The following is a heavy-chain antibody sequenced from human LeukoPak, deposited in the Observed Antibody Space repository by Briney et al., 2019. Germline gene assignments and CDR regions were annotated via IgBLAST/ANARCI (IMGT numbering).Heavy chain of an antibody. CDR2: IISSSSYI. Sequence: SGGYLRLSCAAAGLRCSFSGYSMKWVRQAPEKGLEWVSSIISSSSYIYYADSVKGRFTISRDNAKNALYLQMNTLRAEDTAVYYCATSGYHYGLADYWGQGTLVTVSS. V-gene: IGHV3-21*01. CDR3: ATSGYHYGLADY. J-gene: IGHJ4*02. CDR1: GLRCSFSGYS. D-gene: IGHD5-18*01.